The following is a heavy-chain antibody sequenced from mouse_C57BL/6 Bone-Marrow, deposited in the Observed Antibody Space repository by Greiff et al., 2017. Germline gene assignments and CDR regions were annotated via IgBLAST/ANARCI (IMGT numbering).Heavy chain of an antibody. CDR3: ARDYGSLVLFDY. CDR2: IYPRSGNT. CDR1: GYTFTSYG. Sequence: QVQLKQSGAELARPGASVKLSCKASGYTFTSYGISWVKQRTGQGLEWIGEIYPRSGNTYYNEKFKGKATLTADKSSSTVYMELRSLTSEDSAVYFCARDYGSLVLFDYWGQGTTLTVSS. D-gene: IGHD1-1*01. J-gene: IGHJ2*01. V-gene: IGHV1-81*01.